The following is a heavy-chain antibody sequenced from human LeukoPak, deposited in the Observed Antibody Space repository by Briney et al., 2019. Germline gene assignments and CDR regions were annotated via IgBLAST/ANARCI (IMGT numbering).Heavy chain of an antibody. CDR2: IKQDGSEK. D-gene: IGHD3-22*01. J-gene: IGHJ3*02. Sequence: GGSLRLSCAASGFTFSSYWMSWVRQAPGKGLEWVANIKQDGSEKYYVDSVKGRFTISRDNAKNSLYLQMNSLRAEDTAVYYCARDAYYYDSSGYYFDAFDIWGQGTMATVSS. CDR1: GFTFSSYW. CDR3: ARDAYYYDSSGYYFDAFDI. V-gene: IGHV3-7*01.